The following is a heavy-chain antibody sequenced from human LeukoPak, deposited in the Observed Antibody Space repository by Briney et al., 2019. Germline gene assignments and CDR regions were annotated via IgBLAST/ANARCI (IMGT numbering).Heavy chain of an antibody. J-gene: IGHJ3*02. Sequence: GGSLRLSCAASGFTFSSYGMHWVRQAPGKGLEWVAVIWYDGSNKYYADSVKGRFTISRDNSKNTLYLQMNSLRAEDTAVYYCAKVKWELLDLDAFDIWGQGTMVTVSS. V-gene: IGHV3-33*06. CDR1: GFTFSSYG. D-gene: IGHD1-26*01. CDR3: AKVKWELLDLDAFDI. CDR2: IWYDGSNK.